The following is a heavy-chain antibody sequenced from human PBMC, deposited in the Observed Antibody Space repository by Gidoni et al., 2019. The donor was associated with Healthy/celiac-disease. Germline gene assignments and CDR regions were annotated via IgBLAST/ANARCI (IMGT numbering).Heavy chain of an antibody. J-gene: IGHJ4*02. CDR2: IYYSGST. D-gene: IGHD3-10*01. CDR1: GGSISSYY. CDR3: ARDADYYYGSGSYYAY. V-gene: IGHV4-59*01. Sequence: QVQLQESGPGLVKPSETLSLTCTVAGGSISSYYWSWIRQPPGKGLEWIGYIYYSGSTNYNPSLKSRVTISVDTSKNQFSLKLSSVTAADTAVYYCARDADYYYGSGSYYAYWGQGTLVTVSS.